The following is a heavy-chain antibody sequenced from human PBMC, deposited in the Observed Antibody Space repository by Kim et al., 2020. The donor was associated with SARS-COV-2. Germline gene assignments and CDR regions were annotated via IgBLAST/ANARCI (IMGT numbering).Heavy chain of an antibody. Sequence: SETLSLTCTVSGGSISSYYWSWIRQPPGKGLEWIGYIYYSGSTNYNPSLKSRVTISVDTSKNQFSLKLSSVTAADTAVYYCARRLSPNYYDSSGYYRRLYYYYGMDVWGQGTTVTVSS. CDR1: GGSISSYY. J-gene: IGHJ6*02. V-gene: IGHV4-59*08. CDR3: ARRLSPNYYDSSGYYRRLYYYYGMDV. CDR2: IYYSGST. D-gene: IGHD3-22*01.